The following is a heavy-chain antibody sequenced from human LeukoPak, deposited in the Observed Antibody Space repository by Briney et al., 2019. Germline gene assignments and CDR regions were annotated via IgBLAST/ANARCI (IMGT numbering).Heavy chain of an antibody. Sequence: GESLKISCKGSGYSFTSYWIGWVRQMPGKGLEWMGIIFPGDSDTRYSPSFQGQVTISADKSISTAYLQWSSLKASDTAMYYCARYYYGSGRGANWFDPWGQGTLVTVSS. CDR3: ARYYYGSGRGANWFDP. D-gene: IGHD3-10*01. CDR1: GYSFTSYW. J-gene: IGHJ5*02. CDR2: IFPGDSDT. V-gene: IGHV5-51*01.